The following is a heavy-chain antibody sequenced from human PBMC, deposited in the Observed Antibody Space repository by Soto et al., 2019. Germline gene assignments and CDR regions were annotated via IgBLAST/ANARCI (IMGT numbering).Heavy chain of an antibody. Sequence: GGSLRLSCAASGFTFSSYWMSWVRQAPGKGLEWVANIRHDGSEKYYVDSVKGRFTISRHNAKNSLYLQMNSLRAEDTAVYYCARALSGGTFDYWGQGTLVTVSS. J-gene: IGHJ4*02. CDR2: IRHDGSEK. D-gene: IGHD1-1*01. V-gene: IGHV3-7*01. CDR3: ARALSGGTFDY. CDR1: GFTFSSYW.